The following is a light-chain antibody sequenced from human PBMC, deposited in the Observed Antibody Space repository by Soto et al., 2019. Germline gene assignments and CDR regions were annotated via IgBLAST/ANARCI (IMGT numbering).Light chain of an antibody. CDR3: QQANSFPRT. Sequence: DIQMTQSPSSLSASVGDRVTITCRASQDISNFLVWFQQKPGKAPKLLIYAASSLQSGVPSRFSGSGSGTDFTLTINNLQPEDFATYYCQQANSFPRTFGPGTKVDIK. V-gene: IGKV1-12*01. J-gene: IGKJ3*01. CDR2: AAS. CDR1: QDISNF.